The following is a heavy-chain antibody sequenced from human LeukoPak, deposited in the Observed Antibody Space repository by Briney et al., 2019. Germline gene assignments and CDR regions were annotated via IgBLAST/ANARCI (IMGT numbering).Heavy chain of an antibody. CDR1: GGTFSSYA. CDR2: IIPIFGTA. CDR3: AREEVGVVPAAIYWFDP. D-gene: IGHD2-2*01. V-gene: IGHV1-69*13. Sequence: GASVKVSCKASGGTFSSYAISWVRQAPGQGLEWMGGIIPIFGTANYAQKFQGRVTITADESTSTAYMELSSLRSEDTVVYYCAREEVGVVPAAIYWFDPWGQGTLVTVSS. J-gene: IGHJ5*02.